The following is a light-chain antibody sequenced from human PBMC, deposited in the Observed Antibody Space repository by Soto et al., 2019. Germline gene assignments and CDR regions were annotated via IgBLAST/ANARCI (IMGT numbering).Light chain of an antibody. J-gene: IGLJ1*01. V-gene: IGLV2-14*01. Sequence: QSALTQPASVSGSPGQSITISCTGTSSDVGGYNYVSWYQQHPGKAPKLIIYEVSNRPSGVSNRFSGSKSGNTASLTVSGLQAADEADYFCKSYAGSNTYVFGSGTKLTVL. CDR3: KSYAGSNTYV. CDR1: SSDVGGYNY. CDR2: EVS.